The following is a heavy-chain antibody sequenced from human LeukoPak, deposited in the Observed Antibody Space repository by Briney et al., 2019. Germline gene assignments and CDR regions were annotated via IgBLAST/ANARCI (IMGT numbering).Heavy chain of an antibody. V-gene: IGHV3-7*01. CDR3: ARAPHYSNYGPYYYGMDV. CDR2: IKHDGSEK. D-gene: IGHD4-11*01. CDR1: GFIFTNYF. Sequence: GGSLRLSCAASGFIFTNYFMSWVRQAPGKGLEWVASIKHDGSEKYYVDSVKGRFTISRDNAKNMLYLQVNSLRAEDTAVYYCARAPHYSNYGPYYYGMDVWGQGTTVTVSS. J-gene: IGHJ6*02.